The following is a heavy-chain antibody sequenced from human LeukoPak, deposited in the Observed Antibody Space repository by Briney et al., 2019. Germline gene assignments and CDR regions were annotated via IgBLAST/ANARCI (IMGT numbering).Heavy chain of an antibody. CDR1: GFTFSDCY. V-gene: IGHV3-11*04. D-gene: IGHD6-13*01. CDR2: ISSSDNNI. Sequence: PGGSLRLSCAASGFTFSDCYMTWIRQAPGKGLEWISYISSSDNNIYYADSVKGRFTISRDNAKNSLYLQMNSLRVEDTAVYYCARDDTTIAARPDYWGQGTLVTASS. J-gene: IGHJ4*02. CDR3: ARDDTTIAARPDY.